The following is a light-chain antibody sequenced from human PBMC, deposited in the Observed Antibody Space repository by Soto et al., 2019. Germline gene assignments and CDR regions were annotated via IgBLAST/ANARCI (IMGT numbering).Light chain of an antibody. V-gene: IGKV1-39*01. CDR2: VAS. Sequence: DIQMTQSPSSLSASVGDRVTITCRASQNINNYLNWYQQKPGKAPKLLIYVASTLQGALPSRFSGGAAGTEFTRTISGLQLDDLATCYCQQSYSTLVFTFSQGTRLEIK. J-gene: IGKJ2*01. CDR3: QQSYSTLVFT. CDR1: QNINNY.